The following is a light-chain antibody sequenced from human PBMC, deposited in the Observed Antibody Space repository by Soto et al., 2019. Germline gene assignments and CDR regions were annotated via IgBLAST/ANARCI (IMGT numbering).Light chain of an antibody. CDR2: GSS. J-gene: IGKJ2*01. Sequence: EIVLTQSPGTLSLSPGERATLSCRASQIVSTTYLAWYQQRPGQAPRLLIYGSSSRAPGIPDRFSGSGSGTDFTLTISRLEPEDFAVYYCQQYHNWPPYTFGKGTKLEI. V-gene: IGKV3-20*01. CDR3: QQYHNWPPYT. CDR1: QIVSTTY.